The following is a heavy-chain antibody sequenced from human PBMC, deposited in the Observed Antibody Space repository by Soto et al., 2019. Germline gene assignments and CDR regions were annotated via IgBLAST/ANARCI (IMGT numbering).Heavy chain of an antibody. CDR1: GFTFTSSA. J-gene: IGHJ3*02. CDR3: GATTDCNDVDDAFDI. D-gene: IGHD1-1*01. Sequence: ASVKVSCKASGFTFTSSAVQWVRQARGQRLEWIGWIVVGSGNTNYAQKFQERVTITRDMSTSTAYMELSGLRSEATAVYYCGATTDCNDVDDAFDIWGQATTIKVSS. V-gene: IGHV1-58*01. CDR2: IVVGSGNT.